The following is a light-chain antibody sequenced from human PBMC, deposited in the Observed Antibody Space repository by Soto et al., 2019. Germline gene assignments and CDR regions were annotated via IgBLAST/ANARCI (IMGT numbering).Light chain of an antibody. CDR1: QDINNW. J-gene: IGKJ1*01. Sequence: DIQMTQSPSTLSASVGDRVAITCRASQDINNWLDWYQQTPGKAPKLLIYDASNLETGVPSRFSGSGSGTHFTFTISNLQPEDIATYYCQQYDNLPPTWTFGQGTKVDIK. CDR3: QQYDNLPPTWT. CDR2: DAS. V-gene: IGKV1-33*01.